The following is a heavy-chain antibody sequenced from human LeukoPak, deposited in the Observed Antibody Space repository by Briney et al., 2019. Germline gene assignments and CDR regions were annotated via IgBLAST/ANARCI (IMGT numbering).Heavy chain of an antibody. V-gene: IGHV4-34*01. CDR1: GGSFSGYY. J-gene: IGHJ5*02. CDR3: ARGRRDGYNWGFDP. Sequence: KPSETLSLTCAVYGGSFSGYYWSWIRQPPGKGLEWIGEINHSGSTNYNPSLKSRVTISVDTSKNQFSLKLSSVTAADTAVYYCARGRRDGYNWGFDPWGQGTLVTVSS. CDR2: INHSGST. D-gene: IGHD5-24*01.